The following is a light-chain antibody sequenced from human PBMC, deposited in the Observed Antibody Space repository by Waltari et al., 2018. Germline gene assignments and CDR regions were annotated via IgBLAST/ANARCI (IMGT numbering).Light chain of an antibody. V-gene: IGLV1-44*01. Sequence: QSVLTQPPSASGTPGETVTMSCSGGDSNIGKNTLTWYHQLPGTDPTLLIYGTNQRPSGFPDRFSGSKSGTSASLAINGLQSGDEADYYCASWDNKLNCPVFGGGAKLVVL. CDR3: ASWDNKLNCPV. CDR1: DSNIGKNT. J-gene: IGLJ2*01. CDR2: GTN.